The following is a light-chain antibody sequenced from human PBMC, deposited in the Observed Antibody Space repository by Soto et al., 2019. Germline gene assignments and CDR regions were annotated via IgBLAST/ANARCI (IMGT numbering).Light chain of an antibody. Sequence: EIVMTQSPATLSVSPGERATLSCRASQSVSSNLAWYQQQPGQSPRLLIHGSSTMSTGIPARFSGSGTGTEFTLTISSLQSEDFEVYYCQQYNDWTQLPFGGGTRVEIK. J-gene: IGKJ4*01. CDR2: GSS. V-gene: IGKV3-15*01. CDR1: QSVSSN. CDR3: QQYNDWTQLP.